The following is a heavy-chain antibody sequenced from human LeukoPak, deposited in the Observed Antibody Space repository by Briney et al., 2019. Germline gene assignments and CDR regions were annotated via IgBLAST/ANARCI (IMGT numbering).Heavy chain of an antibody. J-gene: IGHJ4*02. CDR2: IKEDGSEK. Sequence: GGSLRLSCAASGFRFSDYYMNWVRQAPGKGLEWVANIKEDGSEKNYVDSVKGRFIISRDNAMNSLFLQMSSLRVDDTAVYYCTRDLDYGDPDWGQGTLVTVSS. CDR1: GFRFSDYY. D-gene: IGHD2-21*01. V-gene: IGHV3-7*03. CDR3: TRDLDYGDPD.